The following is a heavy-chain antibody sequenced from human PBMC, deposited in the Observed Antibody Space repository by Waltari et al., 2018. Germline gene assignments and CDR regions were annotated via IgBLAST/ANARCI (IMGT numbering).Heavy chain of an antibody. Sequence: EVQLVESGGGLVQPGGSLRLSWVGTGFSFSTAWTSWVRQAPGRGLEWVGRVRSNSDGGTTEYAAPLRDRFTVSRDDSKNTVFLQMNSLKTDDTAVYYCTTGPERSWTTFDIWGQGTTVTVSS. J-gene: IGHJ3*02. D-gene: IGHD1-1*01. CDR2: VRSNSDGGTT. CDR1: GFSFSTAW. V-gene: IGHV3-15*01. CDR3: TTGPERSWTTFDI.